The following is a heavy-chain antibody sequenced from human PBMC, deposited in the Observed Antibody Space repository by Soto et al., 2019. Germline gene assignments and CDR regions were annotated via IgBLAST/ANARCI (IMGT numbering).Heavy chain of an antibody. J-gene: IGHJ6*02. CDR1: GYTFSSYG. CDR3: ARKEGSDTSGYPTTNYYGMDV. CDR2: IWYDGNNK. V-gene: IGHV3-33*01. D-gene: IGHD3-22*01. Sequence: GGSLRLSCAASGYTFSSYGMHWFRQAPGKGLEWVTFIWYDGNNKYYADSVKGRFTISRDNSKNTLYLQMNSLRAEDTAVYYCARKEGSDTSGYPTTNYYGMDVWGQGTTVTVSS.